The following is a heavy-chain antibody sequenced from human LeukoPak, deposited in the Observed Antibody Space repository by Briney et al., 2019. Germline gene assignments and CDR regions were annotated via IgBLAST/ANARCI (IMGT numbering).Heavy chain of an antibody. CDR3: ARVLRYCSGGNCYSGGLGYMDV. D-gene: IGHD2-15*01. CDR2: VKTKGDGGAS. V-gene: IGHV3-15*01. J-gene: IGHJ6*03. Sequence: PGGSLRLSCVASGITFTNAWLTWVRQAPGKGLEWVGRVKTKGDGGASDYAEPVKGRFTISRDDSKKTVYLQMNSLKTEDTAVYYCARVLRYCSGGNCYSGGLGYMDVWGEGTTVTISS. CDR1: GITFTNAW.